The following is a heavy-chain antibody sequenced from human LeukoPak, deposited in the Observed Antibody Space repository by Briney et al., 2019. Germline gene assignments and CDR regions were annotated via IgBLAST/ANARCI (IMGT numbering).Heavy chain of an antibody. CDR1: GYTFTGFY. J-gene: IGHJ4*02. Sequence: ASVKVSCKASGYTFTGFYMHWVRQAPGQGLEWMGWIHPISSGTSYAQKFQGRVTMTRDTSITTAYMELSSLRSDDTAVYYCARGKVDGDDFDYWGQGTLVTVSS. CDR3: ARGKVDGDDFDY. D-gene: IGHD6-19*01. CDR2: IHPISSGT. V-gene: IGHV1-2*02.